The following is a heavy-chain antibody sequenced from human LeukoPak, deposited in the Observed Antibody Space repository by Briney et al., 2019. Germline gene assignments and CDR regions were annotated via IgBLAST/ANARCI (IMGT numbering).Heavy chain of an antibody. D-gene: IGHD5-12*01. Sequence: ASVKVSCKASGYTFTGYYMHWVRQAPGQGLEWMGWINPNSGGTNYAQKFQGRVTMTRDTSISTAYMELSRLRSDDTAVYYCARSVPPPYSGYDSGYDYWGQGTLVTVS. J-gene: IGHJ4*02. V-gene: IGHV1-2*02. CDR3: ARSVPPPYSGYDSGYDY. CDR2: INPNSGGT. CDR1: GYTFTGYY.